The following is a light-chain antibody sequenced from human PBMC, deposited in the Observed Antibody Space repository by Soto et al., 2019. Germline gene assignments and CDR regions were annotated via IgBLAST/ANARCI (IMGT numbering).Light chain of an antibody. CDR1: QSISSS. V-gene: IGKV1-39*01. CDR3: QQSYITPRT. CDR2: DAS. Sequence: DIQMTQSPSSLSASVRDRVTITCRASQSISSSLYWYQQSPGKAPKLLIYDASSLQSGVPSRFSGSVSGTDFTLTISSLQPEDFATYYCQQSYITPRTCGQGTKVEIK. J-gene: IGKJ1*01.